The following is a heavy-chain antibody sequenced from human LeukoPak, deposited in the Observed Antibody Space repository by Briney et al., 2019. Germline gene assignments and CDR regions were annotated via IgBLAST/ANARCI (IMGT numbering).Heavy chain of an antibody. D-gene: IGHD6-19*01. V-gene: IGHV1-18*01. CDR3: ARDKGSGRSPMYYFDY. CDR1: GYTFTSYG. CDR2: ISAYNGNT. Sequence: ASVKVSCKASGYTFTSYGISWVRQAPGQGLEWMGWISAYNGNTNYAQKLQGRVTMTTDTSTSTAYKELRSLRSDDTAVYYCARDKGSGRSPMYYFDYWGQGTLVTVSS. J-gene: IGHJ4*02.